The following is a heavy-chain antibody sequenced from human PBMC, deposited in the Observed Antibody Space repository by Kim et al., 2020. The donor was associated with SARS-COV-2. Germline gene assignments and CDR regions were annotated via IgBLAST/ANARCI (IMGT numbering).Heavy chain of an antibody. J-gene: IGHJ4*02. D-gene: IGHD3-10*01. CDR3: ARHKLRSIWFGALGDFDF. CDR2: LNYSRNT. Sequence: SETLSLTCTVSGASIGSSDSYWGWIRQPPGKGLNWIGSLNYSRNTNYNPSLKSRVTISADKARNQLSLKMTSATAADTALYYCARHKLRSIWFGALGDFDFWGQGTLVAVSS. CDR1: GASIGSSDSY. V-gene: IGHV4-39*01.